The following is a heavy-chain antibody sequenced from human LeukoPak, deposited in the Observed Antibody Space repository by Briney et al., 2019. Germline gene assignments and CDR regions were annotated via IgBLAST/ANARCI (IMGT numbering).Heavy chain of an antibody. J-gene: IGHJ6*02. CDR3: ARDERGMDV. CDR1: GGSISSYY. Sequence: KPSETLSLTCTVSGGSISSYYWSWIRQPPGKGLEWIGYIYYSGSTNYNPSLKSRVTISVDASKNQFSLKLSSVTAADTAVYYCARDERGMDVWGQGTTVTVSS. V-gene: IGHV4-59*01. CDR2: IYYSGST.